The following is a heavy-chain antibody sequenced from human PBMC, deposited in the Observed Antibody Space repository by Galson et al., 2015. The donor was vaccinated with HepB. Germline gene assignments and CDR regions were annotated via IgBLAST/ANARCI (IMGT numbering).Heavy chain of an antibody. CDR3: ASGSIPYYYYYYMDV. J-gene: IGHJ6*03. CDR2: IIPILGIA. CDR1: GGTFSSYA. D-gene: IGHD4-11*01. V-gene: IGHV1-69*04. Sequence: SVKVSCKASGGTFSSYAISWVRQAPGQGLEWMGRIIPILGIATYAQKFQGRVTITADKSTSTAYMELSSLRSEDTAVYYCASGSIPYYYYYYMDVWGKGTTVTVSS.